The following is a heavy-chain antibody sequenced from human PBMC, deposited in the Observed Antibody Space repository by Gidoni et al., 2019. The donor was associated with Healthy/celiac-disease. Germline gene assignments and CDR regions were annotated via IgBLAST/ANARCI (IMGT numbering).Heavy chain of an antibody. V-gene: IGHV4-34*01. CDR3: ARSIAVTGVDP. J-gene: IGHJ5*02. CDR2: INHSGST. D-gene: IGHD6-19*01. Sequence: WIGEINHSGSTNYNPSLKSRVTISVDTSKNQFSLKLSSVTAADTAVYYCARSIAVTGVDPWGQGTLVTVSS.